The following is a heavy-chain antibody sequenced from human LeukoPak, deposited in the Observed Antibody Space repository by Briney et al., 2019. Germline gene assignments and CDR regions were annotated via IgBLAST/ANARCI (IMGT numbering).Heavy chain of an antibody. Sequence: PGGSLRLSCAASGFTFSNYGMHWVRQAPGKGLEWVALISYDGSHKSYADSVKGRSTISRDTSRNTLFLQMCSLRTEDTAVYYCAKDLRAFRGSGGPYVDNWGQGTLVTVSS. CDR2: ISYDGSHK. V-gene: IGHV3-30*18. J-gene: IGHJ4*02. CDR1: GFTFSNYG. CDR3: AKDLRAFRGSGGPYVDN. D-gene: IGHD3-10*01.